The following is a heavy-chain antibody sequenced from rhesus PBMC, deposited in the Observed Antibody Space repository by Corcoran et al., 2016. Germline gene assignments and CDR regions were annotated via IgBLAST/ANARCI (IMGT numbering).Heavy chain of an antibody. Sequence: QVQLQESGPGVVKPSETLSLTCAVSGYSISSGYDWSWIRQPPGKGLEWIGYNYGSSGRTNYKPYLKNRVTISKDTSKNQFSLKLSSVTAADTAVYYCARRRIAAATYYFDYGGQGVLVTVSS. V-gene: IGHV4-76*01. CDR3: ARRRIAAATYYFDY. CDR1: GYSISSGYD. J-gene: IGHJ4*01. D-gene: IGHD6-31*01. CDR2: NYGSSGRT.